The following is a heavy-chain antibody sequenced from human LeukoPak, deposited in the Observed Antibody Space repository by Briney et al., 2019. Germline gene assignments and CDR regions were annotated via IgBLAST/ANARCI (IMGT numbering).Heavy chain of an antibody. CDR2: ISSSSSYI. CDR3: ARSSSNYLDY. Sequence: GGSLRLSCAASGFTFSSYAMNWVRRAPGKGLEWVSSISSSSSYIYYADSVKGRFTISRDNAKNSLYLQMNSLRAEDTAVYYCARSSSNYLDYWGQGTLVTVSS. J-gene: IGHJ4*02. CDR1: GFTFSSYA. V-gene: IGHV3-21*01. D-gene: IGHD1-26*01.